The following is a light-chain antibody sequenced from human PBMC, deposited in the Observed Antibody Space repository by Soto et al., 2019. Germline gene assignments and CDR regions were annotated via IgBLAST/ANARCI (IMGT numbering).Light chain of an antibody. CDR1: STNIGRNT. CDR2: SNS. V-gene: IGLV1-44*01. Sequence: QSVLTQTPSASGTPGQRGSISCSGSSTNIGRNTVIWYQQVPRTTPKVLIYSNSQRPSGVPDRFSGSKSGTSASLAISGLQSDDEADYYCAAWDDSLNGVVFGGGTKLTVL. J-gene: IGLJ2*01. CDR3: AAWDDSLNGVV.